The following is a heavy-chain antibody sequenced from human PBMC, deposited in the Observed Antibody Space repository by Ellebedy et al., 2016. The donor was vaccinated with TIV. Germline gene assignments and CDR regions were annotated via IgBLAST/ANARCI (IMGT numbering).Heavy chain of an antibody. J-gene: IGHJ4*02. Sequence: GESLKISXAASGFTFSSYAMSWVRQAPGKGLEWVSAISGSGGSTYYADSVKGRFTISRDNSKNTLYLQMNSLRAEDTAVYYCAKGVPPYYFDYWGQGTLVTVSS. V-gene: IGHV3-23*01. CDR2: ISGSGGST. CDR3: AKGVPPYYFDY. CDR1: GFTFSSYA.